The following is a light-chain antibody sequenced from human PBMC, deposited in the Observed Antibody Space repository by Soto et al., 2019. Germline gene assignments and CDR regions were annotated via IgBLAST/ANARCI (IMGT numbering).Light chain of an antibody. V-gene: IGKV1-5*01. J-gene: IGKJ1*01. CDR2: DAS. CDR3: QQYNSYSWT. Sequence: DIQITQSPSSLSASVVDRVTITCRASQSISSWLAWYQQKPGKAPKPLIYDASSLESGVPSRFSGSGSGTEFTLTIRSLQPDDFATYYCQQYNSYSWTFGQGTKVDI. CDR1: QSISSW.